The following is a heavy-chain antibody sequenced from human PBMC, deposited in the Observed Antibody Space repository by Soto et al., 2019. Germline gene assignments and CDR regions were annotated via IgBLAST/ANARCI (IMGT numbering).Heavy chain of an antibody. CDR1: GGTFSSYT. D-gene: IGHD6-6*01. CDR2: IIPILGIA. Sequence: QVQLVQSGAEVKKPGSSVKVSCKASGGTFSSYTISWVRQAPGQGLEWMGRIIPILGIANYAQKFQGRVTITADKSTSTAYMGLSSLRSEDTAVYYCARGISSSSANFYYYMDVWGKGTTVTVSS. J-gene: IGHJ6*03. CDR3: ARGISSSSANFYYYMDV. V-gene: IGHV1-69*02.